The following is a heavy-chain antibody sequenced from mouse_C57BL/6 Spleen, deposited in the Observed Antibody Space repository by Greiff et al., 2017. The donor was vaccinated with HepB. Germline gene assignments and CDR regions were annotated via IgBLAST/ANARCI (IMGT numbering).Heavy chain of an antibody. Sequence: EVQRVESGPGLVKPSQSLSLTCSVTGYSITSGYYWNWIRQFPGNKLEWMGYISYDGSNNYNPSLKNRISITRDTSKNQFFLKLNSVTTEDTATYYCARSAYSNYEVFDYWGQGTTLTVSS. J-gene: IGHJ2*01. CDR3: ARSAYSNYEVFDY. V-gene: IGHV3-6*01. D-gene: IGHD2-5*01. CDR2: ISYDGSN. CDR1: GYSITSGYY.